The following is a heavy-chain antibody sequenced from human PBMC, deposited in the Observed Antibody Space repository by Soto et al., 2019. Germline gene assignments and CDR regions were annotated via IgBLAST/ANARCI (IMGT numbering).Heavy chain of an antibody. CDR1: GFTFSSYA. J-gene: IGHJ5*02. CDR3: AKDQGFDP. CDR2: ISGSGGTT. V-gene: IGHV3-23*01. Sequence: GGSLRLSCAASGFTFSSYAMSWVRQAPGKGLECVSTISGSGGTTFYADSVKGRFTISRDNSKNTLYLQMNSLRAEDTAVYYCAKDQGFDPWGQGTLVTVSS.